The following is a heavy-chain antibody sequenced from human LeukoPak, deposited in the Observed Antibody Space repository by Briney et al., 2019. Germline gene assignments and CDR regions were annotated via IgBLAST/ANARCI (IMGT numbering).Heavy chain of an antibody. D-gene: IGHD3-10*01. J-gene: IGHJ6*03. Sequence: PSETLSLTCTVSGGSISSYYWSWIRQPPGKGLEWIGYIYYSGSTNYNPSLKSRVTISVDTSKNRFSLKLNSVTAADTAVYYCARRRGFGFRDYYYMDVWGKGTTVTISS. CDR2: IYYSGST. CDR1: GGSISSYY. V-gene: IGHV4-59*12. CDR3: ARRRGFGFRDYYYMDV.